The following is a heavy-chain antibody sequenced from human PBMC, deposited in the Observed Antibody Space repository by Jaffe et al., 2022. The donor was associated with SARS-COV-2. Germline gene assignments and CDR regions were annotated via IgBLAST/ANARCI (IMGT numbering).Heavy chain of an antibody. V-gene: IGHV4-61*02. Sequence: QVQLQESGPGLVKPSQTLSLTCTVSGGSISSGSYYWSWIRQPAGKGLEWIGRIYTSGSTNYNPSLKSRVTISVDTSKNQFSLKLSSVTAADTAVYYCARDPRPPLGGSSSWGQGTLVTVSS. J-gene: IGHJ4*02. CDR1: GGSISSGSYY. CDR2: IYTSGST. D-gene: IGHD2-15*01. CDR3: ARDPRPPLGGSSS.